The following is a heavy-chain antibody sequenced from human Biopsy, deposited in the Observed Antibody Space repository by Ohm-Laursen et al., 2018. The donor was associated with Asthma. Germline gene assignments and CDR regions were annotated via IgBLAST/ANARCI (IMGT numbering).Heavy chain of an antibody. V-gene: IGHV4-34*01. CDR1: GGSFSSNY. Sequence: DILSLTCAVYGGSFSSNYWSWIRQTPGKGLEGLRDTHHSGYPNYNPLPKRLPTLSVDTSKNPFSLRLTFVTAADTAVYYCARGGSSRLSQWEVLVSGGKRAHSYYGMDVWGQGTTVTVSS. CDR2: THHSGYP. D-gene: IGHD1-26*01. CDR3: ARGGSSRLSQWEVLVSGGKRAHSYYGMDV. J-gene: IGHJ6*02.